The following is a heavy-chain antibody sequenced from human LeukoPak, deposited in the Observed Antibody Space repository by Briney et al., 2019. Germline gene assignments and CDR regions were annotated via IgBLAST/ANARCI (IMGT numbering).Heavy chain of an antibody. V-gene: IGHV3-23*01. CDR2: ISGSGGGDT. CDR3: AKAEVFYYYGMDV. Sequence: RPGGSLRLSCAASGFTFSSYAMSWVRQAPGKGLEWVSAISGSGGGDTYYADSVKGRFTISRDNSKNTLYVQMNSLRAEDTAKYYCAKAEVFYYYGMDVWGQGTTVTVSS. D-gene: IGHD1-14*01. J-gene: IGHJ6*02. CDR1: GFTFSSYA.